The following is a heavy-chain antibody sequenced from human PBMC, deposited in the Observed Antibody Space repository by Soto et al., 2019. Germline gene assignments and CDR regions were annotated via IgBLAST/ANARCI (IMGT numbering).Heavy chain of an antibody. V-gene: IGHV4-34*01. J-gene: IGHJ6*02. CDR1: VVSFSGYY. D-gene: IGHD2-15*01. CDR3: ARGVFVVVTLVGMDV. Sequence: SETLSLTCAFYVVSFSGYYWSCIRHPPGKWLEWIGEINHSGSTNYNPSLKSRVTISVDTSKNQFSLKLSSVTAADTAVYYCARGVFVVVTLVGMDVWGQGSTFNASS. CDR2: INHSGST.